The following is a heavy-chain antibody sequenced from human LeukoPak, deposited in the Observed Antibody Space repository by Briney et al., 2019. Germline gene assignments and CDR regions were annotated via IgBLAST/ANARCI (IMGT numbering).Heavy chain of an antibody. CDR2: INPNSGGT. V-gene: IGHV1-2*02. CDR3: ARRDRYCSGGSCYSKAWFDP. D-gene: IGHD2-15*01. J-gene: IGHJ5*02. CDR1: GYTFTGYY. Sequence: ASVKVSCKASGYTFTGYYMHWVRQAPGQGLEWMGWINPNSGGTNYAQKFQGRVTMTRDTSISTAYMELSKLRSDDTAVYYCARRDRYCSGGSCYSKAWFDPRGQGTLVTVSS.